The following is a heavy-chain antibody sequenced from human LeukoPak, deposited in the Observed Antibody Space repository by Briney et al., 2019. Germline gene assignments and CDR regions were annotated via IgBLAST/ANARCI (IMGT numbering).Heavy chain of an antibody. J-gene: IGHJ6*02. D-gene: IGHD2-2*02. Sequence: GGSLRLSCAASGFTFDDYAMHWVRQAPGKGLEWVSGISWNSGSIGYADSVKGRFTISRDNAKNSLYLQMNSLRAEDTAVYYCARGVSGYCSSTSCYIHYGMDVWGQGTTVTVSS. CDR1: GFTFDDYA. CDR2: ISWNSGSI. V-gene: IGHV3-9*01. CDR3: ARGVSGYCSSTSCYIHYGMDV.